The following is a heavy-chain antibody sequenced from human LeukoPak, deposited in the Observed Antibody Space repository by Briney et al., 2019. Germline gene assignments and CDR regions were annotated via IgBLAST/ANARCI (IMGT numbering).Heavy chain of an antibody. J-gene: IGHJ6*03. CDR1: GFTFSSYE. Sequence: GSLRLSCAASGFTFSSYEMNWVRQAPGKGLEWIGYIHYTGNTDYNPSLTSRVTMSVDTSKNQFSLKLSSVTAADTAVYYCARAIYYYMDVWGKGTTVTISS. CDR2: IHYTGNT. CDR3: ARAIYYYMDV. V-gene: IGHV4-59*01.